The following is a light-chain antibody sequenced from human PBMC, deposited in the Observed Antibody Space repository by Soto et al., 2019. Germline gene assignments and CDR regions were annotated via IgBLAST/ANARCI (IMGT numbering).Light chain of an antibody. CDR3: QQYGSSPRT. V-gene: IGKV3-20*01. CDR1: QSVANSY. Sequence: EVVLTQSPGTLSLSPGERVTLSCRASQSVANSYLAWYQQTPGQTPRLLIYAASSRATGIPDRFSGSGSGTDFSLTISRLEAEDFAAYYCQQYGSSPRTFGQGTKVDI. J-gene: IGKJ1*01. CDR2: AAS.